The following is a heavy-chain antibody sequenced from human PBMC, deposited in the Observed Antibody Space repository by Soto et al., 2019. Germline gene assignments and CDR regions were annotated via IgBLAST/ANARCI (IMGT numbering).Heavy chain of an antibody. J-gene: IGHJ4*02. Sequence: GGSLRLSCAASGFTFSSYGMHWVRQAPGKGLEWVAVISYDGSNKYYADSVKGRFTISRDNSKNTLYLQMNSLRAEDTAVYYCAKDMDDVDIVATIGGGSDYWGQGTMVTVSS. D-gene: IGHD5-12*01. CDR2: ISYDGSNK. CDR3: AKDMDDVDIVATIGGGSDY. V-gene: IGHV3-30*18. CDR1: GFTFSSYG.